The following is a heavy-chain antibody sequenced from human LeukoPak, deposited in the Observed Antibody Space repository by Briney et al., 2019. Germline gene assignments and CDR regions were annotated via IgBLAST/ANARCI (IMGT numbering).Heavy chain of an antibody. CDR1: GDSITSSYY. CDR2: ISYSGSA. Sequence: SETLSLTCNVSGDSITSSYYWGWIRQPPGKGLEWFGSISYSGSAYYNPSLKSRLTISVDRSKNQFSLKLSSVTAADTAVYYCARDAGGYDDGDAFDIWGQGTMVTVSS. J-gene: IGHJ3*02. V-gene: IGHV4-39*07. D-gene: IGHD5-12*01. CDR3: ARDAGGYDDGDAFDI.